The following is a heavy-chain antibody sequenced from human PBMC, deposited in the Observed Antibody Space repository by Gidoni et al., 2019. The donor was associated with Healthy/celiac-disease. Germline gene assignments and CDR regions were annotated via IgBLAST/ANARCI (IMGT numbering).Heavy chain of an antibody. CDR2: ISYDGSNK. J-gene: IGHJ5*02. CDR3: AREKYQLLYDWFDP. D-gene: IGHD2-2*02. V-gene: IGHV3-30*04. Sequence: QVQLVESGGGVVQPGRSLRLSCAASGFTFSSYARNWVRQAPGKGLEWVAVISYDGSNKYYADSVKGRFTISRDNSKNTLYLQMNSLRAEDTAVYYCAREKYQLLYDWFDPWGQGTLVTVSS. CDR1: GFTFSSYA.